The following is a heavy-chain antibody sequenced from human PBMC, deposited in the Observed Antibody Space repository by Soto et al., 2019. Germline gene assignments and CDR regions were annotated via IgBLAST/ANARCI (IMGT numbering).Heavy chain of an antibody. CDR1: GYSFTSYW. CDR3: ARDFWSGYSPNNYYYYGMDV. Sequence: GESLKISCKGSGYSFTSYWIGWVRQMPGKGLEWMGIIHPGDSDTRYSPSFQGQVTISADKSISTAYLQWSSLKASDTAMYYCARDFWSGYSPNNYYYYGMDVWGQGTTVTVSS. V-gene: IGHV5-51*01. J-gene: IGHJ6*02. CDR2: IHPGDSDT. D-gene: IGHD3-3*01.